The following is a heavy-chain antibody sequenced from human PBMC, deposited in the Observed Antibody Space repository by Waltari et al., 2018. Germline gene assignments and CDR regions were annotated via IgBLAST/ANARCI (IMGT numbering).Heavy chain of an antibody. CDR2: IKEDGSEI. Sequence: EVRLVESGGGLVQPGGSLRLSCAASGFTFRKYWMGWVRQAPGRGLEWVANIKEDGSEIYDVDSVEGRCTVSRDNAKNSLYLQMTSLRAEDTAIYYCSGLYGGFDPWGQGTLVTVSS. V-gene: IGHV3-7*01. D-gene: IGHD3-16*01. J-gene: IGHJ5*02. CDR1: GFTFRKYW. CDR3: SGLYGGFDP.